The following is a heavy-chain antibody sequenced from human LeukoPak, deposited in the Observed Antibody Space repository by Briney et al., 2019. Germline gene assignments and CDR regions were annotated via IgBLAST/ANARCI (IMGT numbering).Heavy chain of an antibody. D-gene: IGHD4-17*01. CDR1: GYSISSGYY. CDR2: IYHSGNT. CDR3: ARDAVTYYYYYMDV. J-gene: IGHJ6*03. Sequence: SETLSLTCTVSGYSISSGYYWGWIRQPPGKGLEWIANIYHSGNTYYNPSLKSRVTISVDTSRNQFSLKLSSVTAADTAVYYCARDAVTYYYYYMDVWGQGTMVTVSS. V-gene: IGHV4-38-2*02.